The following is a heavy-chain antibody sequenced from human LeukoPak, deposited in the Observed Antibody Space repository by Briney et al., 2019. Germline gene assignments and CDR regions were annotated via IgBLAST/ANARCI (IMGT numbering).Heavy chain of an antibody. Sequence: GASVKVSCKASVYTFTSYGISWVRQAPGQGLEWMGWISAYNGNTKYAQKLQGIVTMTTNTSTSTAYMELRSLRSDDTAVYYCARDPHRLFPIVEVPAATSAPYFDYWGQGTLVTVSS. J-gene: IGHJ4*02. D-gene: IGHD2-2*01. V-gene: IGHV1-18*01. CDR2: ISAYNGNT. CDR1: VYTFTSYG. CDR3: ARDPHRLFPIVEVPAATSAPYFDY.